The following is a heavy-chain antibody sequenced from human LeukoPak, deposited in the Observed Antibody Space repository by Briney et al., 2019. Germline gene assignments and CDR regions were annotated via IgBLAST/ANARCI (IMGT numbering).Heavy chain of an antibody. J-gene: IGHJ5*02. V-gene: IGHV1-2*02. Sequence: ASVKVSCKASGYAFIDSCVHWVRQAPGQGLEWMGWVNPNSGGTKYSQKFQGRVTMTGDTSISTAYMDLSRLRFDDTAVYYCARSVLDSSGSFRFDPWGQGTLVTVSS. CDR1: GYAFIDSC. CDR2: VNPNSGGT. CDR3: ARSVLDSSGSFRFDP. D-gene: IGHD3-22*01.